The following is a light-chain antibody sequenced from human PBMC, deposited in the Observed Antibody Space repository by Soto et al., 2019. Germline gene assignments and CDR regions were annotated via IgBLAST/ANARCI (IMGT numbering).Light chain of an antibody. CDR1: QTVSSSS. CDR2: GAS. CDR3: LQYGSSPRT. J-gene: IGKJ1*01. Sequence: EIVLTQSPGTLSLSPGGRATLSCRASQTVSSSSLAWYQQKPGQAPRLLIYGASSRATGIPDRFSGSGSGXXXXLXXXXXEPEDFAVYYCLQYGSSPRTFGQGTKVEIK. V-gene: IGKV3-20*01.